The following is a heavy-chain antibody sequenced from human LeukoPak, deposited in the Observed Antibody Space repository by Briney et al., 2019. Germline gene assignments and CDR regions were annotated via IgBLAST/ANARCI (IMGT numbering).Heavy chain of an antibody. Sequence: TGGSLRLSCAASGFTLSSYVMHWVRQAPGKGLEWVAIISYDGSNKYYADSVKGRLTISRDNSKNTLYLQMNSLRPEDTAVYYCAKDLLCSSTSCYGSGYCDSWGQGTLVTVSS. V-gene: IGHV3-30*18. J-gene: IGHJ4*02. D-gene: IGHD2-2*01. CDR1: GFTLSSYV. CDR2: ISYDGSNK. CDR3: AKDLLCSSTSCYGSGYCDS.